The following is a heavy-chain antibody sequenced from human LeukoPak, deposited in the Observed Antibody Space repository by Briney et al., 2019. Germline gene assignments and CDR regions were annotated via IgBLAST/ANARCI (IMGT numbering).Heavy chain of an antibody. D-gene: IGHD3/OR15-3a*01. J-gene: IGHJ4*02. CDR2: MYTSGST. V-gene: IGHV4-4*07. CDR3: ARVSFGLETTLYDY. CDR1: GASISSDY. Sequence: SETLSLTCTVSGASISSDYWSWIRQPAGKALEWIGRMYTSGSTNYNPSLKSRVTISIDRSKNQFSLKLSSVTAADTAVYYCARVSFGLETTLYDYWGQGTLVTVSS.